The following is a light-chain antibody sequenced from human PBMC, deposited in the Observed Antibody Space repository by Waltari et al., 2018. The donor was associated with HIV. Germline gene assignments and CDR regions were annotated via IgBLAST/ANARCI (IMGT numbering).Light chain of an antibody. Sequence: SYVLTQSPSVSVAPGKTARITCGGQNIGSKSVTWYQEQPGQAPVMVIYHDTDRPSGTPDRFSGSNSEDTATLTIRRVEAGDEADYYCQVWDTNTDQYVIFGGGTNLAV. CDR2: HDT. CDR3: QVWDTNTDQYVI. V-gene: IGLV3-21*01. CDR1: NIGSKS. J-gene: IGLJ2*01.